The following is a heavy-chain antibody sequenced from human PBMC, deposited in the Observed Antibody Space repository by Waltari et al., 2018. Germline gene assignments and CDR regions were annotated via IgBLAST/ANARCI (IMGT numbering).Heavy chain of an antibody. Sequence: QLQLQESGPGLVKPSETLSLTCTVSGGSISSSSYYWGWIRQPPGKGLEWIGRIYYRGNTNDDPSLKSRFTISVDTSKNHFSLKLSFVTAADTAVYYCARHRRFLEWLQDNGFDPWGQGTLVTVSS. CDR3: ARHRRFLEWLQDNGFDP. CDR2: IYYRGNT. V-gene: IGHV4-39*01. J-gene: IGHJ5*02. CDR1: GGSISSSSYY. D-gene: IGHD3-3*01.